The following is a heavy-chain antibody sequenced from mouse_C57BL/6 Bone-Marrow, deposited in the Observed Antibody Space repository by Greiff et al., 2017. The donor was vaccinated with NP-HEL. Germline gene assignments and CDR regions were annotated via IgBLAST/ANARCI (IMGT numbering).Heavy chain of an antibody. J-gene: IGHJ3*01. Sequence: QVQLQQSGAELARPGASVKLSCKASGYTFTSYGISWVKQRTGQGLEWIGEIYPRSGNTYYNEKFKGKATLTADKSSSTAYMGLRSLTSEDSAVYFCARSGRGPFAYWGQGTLVTVSA. D-gene: IGHD3-1*01. CDR1: GYTFTSYG. CDR2: IYPRSGNT. V-gene: IGHV1-81*01. CDR3: ARSGRGPFAY.